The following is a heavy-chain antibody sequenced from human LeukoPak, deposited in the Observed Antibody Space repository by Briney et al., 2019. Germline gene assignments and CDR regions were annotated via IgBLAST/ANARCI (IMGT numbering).Heavy chain of an antibody. J-gene: IGHJ4*02. Sequence: ASVKVSCKASGYTFTSYDINWVRQATGQGLEWMGWMNPNSGNTGYAQKFQGRVTMTKNTSISTAYMELSSLRSEDTAVYYCARGYYYDSSGYYAAWGQGTLVTVSS. V-gene: IGHV1-8*01. D-gene: IGHD3-22*01. CDR1: GYTFTSYD. CDR3: ARGYYYDSSGYYAA. CDR2: MNPNSGNT.